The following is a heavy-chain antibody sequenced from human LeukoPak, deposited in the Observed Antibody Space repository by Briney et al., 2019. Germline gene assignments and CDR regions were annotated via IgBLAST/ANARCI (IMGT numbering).Heavy chain of an antibody. D-gene: IGHD3-10*01. CDR2: INAGNGNT. CDR3: AIRLLWFGEPTGWFDP. CDR1: GYTFTSYA. Sequence: GASVKVSCKASGYTFTSYAMHWVRQAPGQRLEWMGWINAGNGNTKYSQKFQGRVTSTRDTSASTAYMELSSLRSEDTAVYYCAIRLLWFGEPTGWFDPWGQGTLVTVSS. V-gene: IGHV1-3*01. J-gene: IGHJ5*02.